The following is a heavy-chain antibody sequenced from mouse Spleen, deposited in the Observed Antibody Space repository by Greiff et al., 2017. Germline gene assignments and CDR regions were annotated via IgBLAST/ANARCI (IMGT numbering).Heavy chain of an antibody. D-gene: IGHD2-2*01. Sequence: QVQLQQSDAELVKPGASVKISCKVSGYTFTDQTIHWMKQRPEQGLDWIGYIYPRDGNTKYNEKFKGKATLTADKSSSTAYMQLNSLTSEESAVYFCARDGGYYGYYFDYWGQGTTLTVSS. CDR2: IYPRDGNT. CDR3: ARDGGYYGYYFDY. V-gene: IGHV1-78*01. CDR1: GYTFTDQT. J-gene: IGHJ2*01.